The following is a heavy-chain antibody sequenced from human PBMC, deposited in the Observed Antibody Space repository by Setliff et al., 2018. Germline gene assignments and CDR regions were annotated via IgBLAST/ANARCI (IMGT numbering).Heavy chain of an antibody. CDR2: IYDTGST. CDR1: GGGSISNAY. D-gene: IGHD3-22*01. CDR3: ARERSYYYDSSGFYYEGRHFDY. V-gene: IGHV4-4*08. J-gene: IGHJ4*02. Sequence: SETLSLTCTVSGGGSISNAYWSWIRQSPGKGLEWIGYIYDTGSTNSDPSLKSRVTMSVDTSKNQFSLKLSFVTAADTAVYYCARERSYYYDSSGFYYEGRHFDYWGQGTLVTVSS.